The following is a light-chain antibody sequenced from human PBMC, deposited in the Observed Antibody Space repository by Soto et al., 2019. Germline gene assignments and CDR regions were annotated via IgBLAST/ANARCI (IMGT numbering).Light chain of an antibody. CDR3: QQSYNTLALT. Sequence: DIQMTQSPSSLSASVGDRVTITCRVSQSISTYLSWYQQKPGKAPNLLIYAASSLQSGVPSRFSGSGSGTDFTLTISSLQPEDFATYYCQQSYNTLALTFGGGTKVEIK. CDR1: QSISTY. V-gene: IGKV1-39*01. CDR2: AAS. J-gene: IGKJ4*01.